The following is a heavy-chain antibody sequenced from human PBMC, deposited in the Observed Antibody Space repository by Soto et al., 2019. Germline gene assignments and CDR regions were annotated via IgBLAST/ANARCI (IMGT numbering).Heavy chain of an antibody. CDR1: GYTFTSYG. D-gene: IGHD3-10*01. CDR2: ISAYNGNT. Sequence: ASVKVSCKASGYTFTSYGISWVRQAPGQGLEWMGWISAYNGNTNYAQKLQGRVTMTTDTSTSTAYMELRSLRSDDTAVYYCARVSPILIMVRGATAGYMDVWGKGTTVTVSS. CDR3: ARVSPILIMVRGATAGYMDV. J-gene: IGHJ6*03. V-gene: IGHV1-18*01.